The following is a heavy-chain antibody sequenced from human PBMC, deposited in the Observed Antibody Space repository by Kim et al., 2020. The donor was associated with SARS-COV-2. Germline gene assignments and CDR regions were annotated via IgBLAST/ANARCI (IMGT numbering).Heavy chain of an antibody. CDR3: ARGLAKRENKCSGGTCYRGYSNSNGLDV. D-gene: IGHD2-15*01. Sequence: SETLSLTCDVPGGSSSGYYWTWVRQAPGKGLEWIGEALHTGITSYSPSLKGRVTISVDTSRDQIYLRLTSVTAADTAVYYCARGLAKRENKCSGGTCYRGYSNSNGLDVWGQGTTVTVSS. J-gene: IGHJ6*02. CDR2: ALHTGIT. V-gene: IGHV4-34*01. CDR1: GGSSSGYY.